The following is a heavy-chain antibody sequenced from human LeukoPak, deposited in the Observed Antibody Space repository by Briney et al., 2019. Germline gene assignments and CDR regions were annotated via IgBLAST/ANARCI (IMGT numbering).Heavy chain of an antibody. CDR3: ARDWTSGRHAFDI. V-gene: IGHV4-4*07. D-gene: IGHD3-10*01. Sequence: SETLSLTCSVSGGSISGYYWSWIRQPAGKGLEWIGRIYTSGSTNYNPSLKSRVTMSVDTSKNQFSLKLSSVTAADTAVYYCARDWTSGRHAFDIWGQGTMVTVSS. CDR1: GGSISGYY. J-gene: IGHJ3*02. CDR2: IYTSGST.